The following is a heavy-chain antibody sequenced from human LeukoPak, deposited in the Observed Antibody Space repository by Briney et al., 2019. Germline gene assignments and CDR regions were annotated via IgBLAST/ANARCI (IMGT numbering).Heavy chain of an antibody. D-gene: IGHD6-13*01. J-gene: IGHJ4*02. V-gene: IGHV1-18*01. CDR3: ARAIGRWYSSSWYYFDY. CDR1: GYTFTSYG. Sequence: VASVKVSCEASGYTFTSYGISWVRQAPGQGLEWMGWISAYNGNTNYAQKLQGRVTMTTDTSTSTAYMELRSLRSDDTAVYYCARAIGRWYSSSWYYFDYWGQGTLVTVSS. CDR2: ISAYNGNT.